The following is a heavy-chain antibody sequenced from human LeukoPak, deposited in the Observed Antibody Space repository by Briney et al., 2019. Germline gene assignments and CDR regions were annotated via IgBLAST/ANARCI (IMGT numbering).Heavy chain of an antibody. CDR2: ISGSGGST. CDR1: GFTFSSYA. CDR3: ARCSGGSCYYYFDY. Sequence: GGSLRLSCAASGFTFSSYAMSWVRQAPGKGLEWVSAISGSGGSTYYADSVKGRFTISRDNSKNTLYLQMNSLRAEDTAVYYCARCSGGSCYYYFDYWGQGTLVIVSS. D-gene: IGHD2-15*01. J-gene: IGHJ4*02. V-gene: IGHV3-23*01.